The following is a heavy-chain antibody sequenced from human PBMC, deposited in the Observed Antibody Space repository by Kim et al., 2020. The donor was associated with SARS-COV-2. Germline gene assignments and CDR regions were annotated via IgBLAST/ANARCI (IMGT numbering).Heavy chain of an antibody. CDR2: DGNDK. Sequence: DGNDKNYVDAVKGRFTVSRDNAKNSVYLQMNSLRGDDTAMYYCVVRIAGFWGQGTLVTVSS. V-gene: IGHV3-7*03. CDR3: VVRIAGF. J-gene: IGHJ4*02. D-gene: IGHD6-13*01.